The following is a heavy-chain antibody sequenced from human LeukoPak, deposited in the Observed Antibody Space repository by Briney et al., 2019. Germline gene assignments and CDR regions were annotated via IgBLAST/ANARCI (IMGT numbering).Heavy chain of an antibody. CDR2: IDYSGST. Sequence: SETLSLTYTVSGGSLSSGGYYWRWIREHPGKGLEWIGYIDYSGSTYYNPSLKSRVTISVDTSKNLYSLKLSSVTAADTAVYYCASEKGASSGWPYYYYYYGMDVWGQGTTVTVSS. D-gene: IGHD6-19*01. CDR3: ASEKGASSGWPYYYYYYGMDV. J-gene: IGHJ6*02. CDR1: GGSLSSGGYY. V-gene: IGHV4-31*03.